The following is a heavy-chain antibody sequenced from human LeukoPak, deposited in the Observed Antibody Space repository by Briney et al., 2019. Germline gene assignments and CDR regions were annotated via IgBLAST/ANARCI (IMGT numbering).Heavy chain of an antibody. CDR1: GGSISSSSYY. CDR2: IYYSGST. Sequence: PSETLSLTCTVSGGSISSSSYYWGWIRQPPGKGLEWIGSIYYSGSTYYNPSLKSRVTISVDTSKNQFSLKLSSVTAADTAVYYCARHRRYQLPHADYFDYWGQGTLVTVSS. V-gene: IGHV4-39*01. J-gene: IGHJ4*02. CDR3: ARHRRYQLPHADYFDY. D-gene: IGHD2-2*01.